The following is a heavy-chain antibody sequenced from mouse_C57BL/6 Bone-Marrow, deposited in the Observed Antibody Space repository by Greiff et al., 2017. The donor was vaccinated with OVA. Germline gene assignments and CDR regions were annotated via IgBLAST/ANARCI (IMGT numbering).Heavy chain of an antibody. D-gene: IGHD2-4*01. J-gene: IGHJ2*01. V-gene: IGHV14-4*01. CDR3: TTPYDYDGDYFDY. CDR2: IDPENGDT. CDR1: GFNIKDDY. Sequence: VQLQQSGAELVRPGASVKLSCTASGFNIKDDYMHWVKQRPEQGLEWIGWIDPENGDTEYASKFQGKATITADTSSNTAYLQLSSLTSDDTAVDYCTTPYDYDGDYFDYWGQGTTLTVSS.